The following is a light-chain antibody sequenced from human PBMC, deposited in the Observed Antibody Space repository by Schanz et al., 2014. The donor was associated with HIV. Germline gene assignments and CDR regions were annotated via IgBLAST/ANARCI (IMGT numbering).Light chain of an antibody. Sequence: QSALTQPPSASGSPGHSVTISCTGTTSDIGAYNYVSWYQLHPGRAPKLIIFEVNRRPSGVPNRFSGSKSGNTASLTVSELLAEDEGDYYCSSLAADNTLVFGGGTKLTVL. CDR1: TSDIGAYNY. CDR3: SSLAADNTLV. CDR2: EVN. V-gene: IGLV2-8*01. J-gene: IGLJ2*01.